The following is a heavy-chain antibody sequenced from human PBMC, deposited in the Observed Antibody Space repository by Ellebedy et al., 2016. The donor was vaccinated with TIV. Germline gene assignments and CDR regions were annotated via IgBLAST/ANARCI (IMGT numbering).Heavy chain of an antibody. CDR1: GGSVTSSSFY. Sequence: SETLSLTXTVSGGSVTSSSFYWTWVRQPPNKGLEWIAEMHHGGSTDYNPSLKSRGLISVDTSKNYFSLNLNSVTAADTAVYYCAKVSRGSIVGRYNTRRDRGGIDSWGQGILVTVSS. CDR2: MHHGGST. D-gene: IGHD3-10*01. J-gene: IGHJ5*01. CDR3: AKVSRGSIVGRYNTRRDRGGIDS. V-gene: IGHV4-39*02.